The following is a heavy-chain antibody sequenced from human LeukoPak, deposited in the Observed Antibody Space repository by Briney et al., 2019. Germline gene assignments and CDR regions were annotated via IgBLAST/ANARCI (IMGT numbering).Heavy chain of an antibody. CDR2: ISGSSTYI. D-gene: IGHD6-13*01. Sequence: PGGSLRLSRAASGFTFSTYSMSWVRQAPGKGLEWVSSISGSSTYIYYADSVKGRFTISRDNAKNSLYLQMNSLRAEDTAVYYCGRGPQQLVYSLHYWGQGTLVTVSS. J-gene: IGHJ4*02. V-gene: IGHV3-21*01. CDR3: GRGPQQLVYSLHY. CDR1: GFTFSTYS.